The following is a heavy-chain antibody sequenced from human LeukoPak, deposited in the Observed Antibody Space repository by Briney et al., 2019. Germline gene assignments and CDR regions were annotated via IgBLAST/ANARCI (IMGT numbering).Heavy chain of an antibody. V-gene: IGHV3-48*02. CDR2: ISSSSSSM. CDR1: GFTFSNAW. J-gene: IGHJ4*02. D-gene: IGHD2-15*01. Sequence: PGGSLRLSCAASGFTFSNAWMSWVRQAPGKGLEWISYISSSSSSMEYADSVKGRFTISRDNAKNSLYLQMNSLRDEDTAVYYCARPISGYWGQGTLVTASS. CDR3: ARPISGY.